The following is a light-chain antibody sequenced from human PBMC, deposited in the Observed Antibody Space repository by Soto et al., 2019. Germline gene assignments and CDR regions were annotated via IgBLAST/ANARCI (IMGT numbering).Light chain of an antibody. CDR3: QQYGSSPPT. Sequence: EIVLTQSPGTLSLSPGERASLSCRASQSVSSSYLAWYQQIPGQAPRLLINDASRRATGIPDRFGGSGSGTDFTLTISRLEPEDFAVYYCQQYGSSPPTFGQGTKVEIK. V-gene: IGKV3-20*01. CDR1: QSVSSSY. J-gene: IGKJ1*01. CDR2: DAS.